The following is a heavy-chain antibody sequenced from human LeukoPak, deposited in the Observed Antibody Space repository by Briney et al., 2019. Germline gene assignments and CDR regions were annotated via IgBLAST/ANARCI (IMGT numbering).Heavy chain of an antibody. J-gene: IGHJ6*03. CDR1: GFTFSSYW. V-gene: IGHV3-7*01. D-gene: IGHD3-3*01. CDR3: ASSLFLGSYDFWSGYSDYYYYMDV. CDR2: IKQDGSEK. Sequence: GGSLRLSCAASGFTFSSYWMSWVRQAPGKGLEWVANIKQDGSEKYYVDSVKGRFTISRDNAKNSLYLQMNSLRAEDTAVYYCASSLFLGSYDFWSGYSDYYYYMDVWGKGTTVTVSS.